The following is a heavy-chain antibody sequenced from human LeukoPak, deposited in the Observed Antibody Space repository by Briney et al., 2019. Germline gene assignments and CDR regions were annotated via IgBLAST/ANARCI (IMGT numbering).Heavy chain of an antibody. D-gene: IGHD2-15*01. CDR1: GFTFSSYW. J-gene: IGHJ5*02. CDR3: ARDLTSCSGGSCYPTWFDP. Sequence: GGSLRLSCAAPGFTFSSYWMHWVRQAPGKGLVWVSHINTDGSTTTYADSVKGRFTISRDNAKNTLYLQMNSLRAEDTAMYYCARDLTSCSGGSCYPTWFDPWGQGTLVTVSS. CDR2: INTDGSTT. V-gene: IGHV3-74*01.